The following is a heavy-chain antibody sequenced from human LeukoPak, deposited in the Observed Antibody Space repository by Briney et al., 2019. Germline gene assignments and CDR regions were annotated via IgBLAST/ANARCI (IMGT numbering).Heavy chain of an antibody. CDR1: GYSFTSYW. J-gene: IGHJ4*02. CDR2: NYPGDSDT. Sequence: GASMKISCKGSGYSFTSYWNGWVRQMPGKGLEWMGINYPGDSDTSYSPSFEGQVTISADTSISTAYLQWSSLKASDTAMYYCARQREHIDYWGQGTLVTVSS. CDR3: ARQREHIDY. V-gene: IGHV5-51*01. D-gene: IGHD1-26*01.